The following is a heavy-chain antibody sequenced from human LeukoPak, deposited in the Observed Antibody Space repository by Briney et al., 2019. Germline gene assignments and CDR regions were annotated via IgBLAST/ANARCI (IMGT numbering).Heavy chain of an antibody. D-gene: IGHD6-19*01. Sequence: ASVKVSCKASGYTFTSYGISWVRQAPGQGLEWMGWIGAYNGNTNYAQKLQGRVTMTTDTSTSTAYMELRSLRSDDTAVYYCARDSSGWSSLDCWGQGTLVTVSS. CDR2: IGAYNGNT. CDR1: GYTFTSYG. V-gene: IGHV1-18*04. J-gene: IGHJ4*02. CDR3: ARDSSGWSSLDC.